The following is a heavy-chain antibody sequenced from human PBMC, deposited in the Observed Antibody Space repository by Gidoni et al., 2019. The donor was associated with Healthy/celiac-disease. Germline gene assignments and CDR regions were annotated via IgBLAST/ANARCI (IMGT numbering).Heavy chain of an antibody. CDR3: ARNYGRKTDPDF. Sequence: QVKLQESGPGRVKPSGPLPPTSAASGGPISSSNWWSWVRQPPGKGLEWIGEISHSGSTNYHPSLKSRVTVSVDKSKTQFSLKLSSVAAADTAVDCLARNYGRKTDPDFWGQGTLVTVSS. CDR1: GGPISSSNW. V-gene: IGHV4-4*01. D-gene: IGHD4-17*01. J-gene: IGHJ4*02. CDR2: ISHSGST.